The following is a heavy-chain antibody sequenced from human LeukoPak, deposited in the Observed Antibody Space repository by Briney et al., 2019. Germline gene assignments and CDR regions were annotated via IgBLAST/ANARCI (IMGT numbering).Heavy chain of an antibody. Sequence: GGSLRLSCAASGFTFSSYAMSWVRQAPGKGLEWVSTISASGGSTYSADSVKGRFTISRDNSKNTLYLQMNSLRAEDTAVYYCAKRSVTRVVVVATSFYFDYWGQGALVTVSS. J-gene: IGHJ4*02. V-gene: IGHV3-23*01. CDR3: AKRSVTRVVVVATSFYFDY. CDR1: GFTFSSYA. CDR2: ISASGGST. D-gene: IGHD2-15*01.